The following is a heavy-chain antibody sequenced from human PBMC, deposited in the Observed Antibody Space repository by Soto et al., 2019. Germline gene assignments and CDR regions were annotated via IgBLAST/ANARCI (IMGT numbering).Heavy chain of an antibody. CDR3: ARQPGYSGYDPVGYYYYYGMDV. V-gene: IGHV5-51*01. CDR2: IYPGDSDT. CDR1: GYSFTSYW. J-gene: IGHJ6*02. Sequence: GESLKISCKGSGYSFTSYWIGWVRQMPGKGLEWMGTIYPGDSDTRYSPSFQGQVTISADKSISTAYLQWSSLKASDTAMYYCARQPGYSGYDPVGYYYYYGMDVWGQGTTVTVSS. D-gene: IGHD5-12*01.